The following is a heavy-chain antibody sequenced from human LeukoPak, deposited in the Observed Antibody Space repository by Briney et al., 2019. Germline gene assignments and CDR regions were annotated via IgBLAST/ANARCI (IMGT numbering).Heavy chain of an antibody. CDR3: ARSGGWKSSTDI. J-gene: IGHJ3*02. V-gene: IGHV4-59*01. D-gene: IGHD6-13*01. CDR1: GGSISSYY. Sequence: PSETLSLTCTVSGGSISSYYWSWIRQPPGKGLEWSGYIYYSGSTNYNPSLKSRVTVSVDTSKNQFSLKLSSVTAADTAVYYCARSGGWKSSTDIWGQGTMVTVSS. CDR2: IYYSGST.